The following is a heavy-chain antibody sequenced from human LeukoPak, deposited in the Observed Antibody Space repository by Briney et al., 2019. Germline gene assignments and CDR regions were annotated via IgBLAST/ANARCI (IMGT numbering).Heavy chain of an antibody. CDR3: ARVGDYGSGFDF. Sequence: GGTLRLSCAASGFTFKSYDMSWVRQVPGKGLVWVSRFLSDGSRTTYADSVKGRFTISGDNAKNTLYLQMNSLRAEDTAVYYCARVGDYGSGFDFWGQGTLVTVSS. V-gene: IGHV3-74*01. CDR1: GFTFKSYD. CDR2: FLSDGSRT. D-gene: IGHD3-10*01. J-gene: IGHJ4*02.